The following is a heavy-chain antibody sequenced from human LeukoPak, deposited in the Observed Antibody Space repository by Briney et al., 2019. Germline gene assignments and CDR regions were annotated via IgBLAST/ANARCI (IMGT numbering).Heavy chain of an antibody. J-gene: IGHJ3*02. CDR1: GFTFSSYA. CDR2: ISGSGGNT. CDR3: AKFISNGFDI. Sequence: GGSLRLSCAASGFTFSSYAMSWVRQAPGKGLEWVSSISGSGGNTYYADSVKGRFTISRDNSKNTLYLQTNSLRAEDTAVYYCAKFISNGFDIWGQGTMVTVSS. D-gene: IGHD3-10*01. V-gene: IGHV3-23*01.